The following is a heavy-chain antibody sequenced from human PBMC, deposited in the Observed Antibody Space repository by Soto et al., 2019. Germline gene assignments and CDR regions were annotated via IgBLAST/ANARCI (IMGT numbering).Heavy chain of an antibody. Sequence: SETLSLTCTVSGDSISSGGHYWNWIRQHPGKGLEWIGYIYHSGSTYYNPSLKSRLTTSLHTSKNQLSLKLSSVTAADTAVYYCAREICSDGDCYFDYWGQGTLVTVSS. J-gene: IGHJ4*02. CDR2: IYHSGST. D-gene: IGHD2-15*01. CDR1: GDSISSGGHY. CDR3: AREICSDGDCYFDY. V-gene: IGHV4-31*03.